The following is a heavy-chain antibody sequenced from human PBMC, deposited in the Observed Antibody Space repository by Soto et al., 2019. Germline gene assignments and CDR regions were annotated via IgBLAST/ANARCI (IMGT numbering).Heavy chain of an antibody. Sequence: QVQLVESGGGVVQPGRSLRLSCAASGFTFSSYGMHWVRQAPGKGLEWVAVIWYDGSNKYYADSVKGRFTISRDNSKNTLYLQMNSLRAEDTAVYYCARERYCSGGSCFGTGYNFDYWGQGTLVTVSS. CDR3: ARERYCSGGSCFGTGYNFDY. J-gene: IGHJ4*02. D-gene: IGHD2-15*01. CDR2: IWYDGSNK. V-gene: IGHV3-33*01. CDR1: GFTFSSYG.